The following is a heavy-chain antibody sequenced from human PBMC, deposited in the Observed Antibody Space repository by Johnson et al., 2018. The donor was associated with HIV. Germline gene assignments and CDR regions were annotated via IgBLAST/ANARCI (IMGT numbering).Heavy chain of an antibody. CDR1: GFTFSSYG. V-gene: IGHV3-30*02. CDR2: IRYDGSNK. CDR3: ARDYRGRTVDAFDV. D-gene: IGHD3-16*02. J-gene: IGHJ3*01. Sequence: QVQLVESGGGLVQPGGSLRLSCAASGFTFSSYGMHWVRQAPGKGLEWVAFIRYDGSNKYYADSVKGRFTISRDNSKNTLYLQMNSLRAEDTAVYYCARDYRGRTVDAFDVWGQGTLVIVSS.